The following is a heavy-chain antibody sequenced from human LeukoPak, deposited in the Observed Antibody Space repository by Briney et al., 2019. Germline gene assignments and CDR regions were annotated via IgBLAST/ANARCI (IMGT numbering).Heavy chain of an antibody. D-gene: IGHD3-10*01. CDR1: GGSISSYY. Sequence: PSETLSLTCTVSGGSISSYYWSWIRQPAGKGLEWIGRIYTSGSTTYNPSLKSRVTMSVDTSKNQFSLKLSSVTAADTAVYYCARGMVRGVTYYYYYMDVWGKGTTVTISS. V-gene: IGHV4-4*07. CDR2: IYTSGST. CDR3: ARGMVRGVTYYYYYMDV. J-gene: IGHJ6*03.